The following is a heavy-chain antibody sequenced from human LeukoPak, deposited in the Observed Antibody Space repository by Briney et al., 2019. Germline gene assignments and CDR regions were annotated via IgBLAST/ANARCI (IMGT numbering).Heavy chain of an antibody. CDR2: VSYDGGNN. D-gene: IGHD4-17*01. Sequence: PGGSLRLSCAASGFTFGSCAMHWVRRAPGKGLEWVAAVSYDGGNNDYADSVKGRFTISRDNSKNTLFLQFNSLRADDTAVYYCAKGRGTTVTAAANYWGQGTLVTVSS. J-gene: IGHJ4*02. CDR1: GFTFGSCA. CDR3: AKGRGTTVTAAANY. V-gene: IGHV3-30*18.